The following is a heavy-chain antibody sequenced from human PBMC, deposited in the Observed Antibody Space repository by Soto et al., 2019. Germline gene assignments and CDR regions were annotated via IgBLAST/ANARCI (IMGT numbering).Heavy chain of an antibody. CDR3: ARRRGSGWSDAFDI. J-gene: IGHJ3*02. CDR2: NCPGDSDT. V-gene: IGHV5-51*01. D-gene: IGHD6-19*01. Sequence: GESLKISCKGSGYSFTSYWIGWVRQMPGKGLEWMGINCPGDSDTRYSPYFQGQVTNSADKSISTAYLKWSGLKASDTDMYYCARRRGSGWSDAFDIWGQGTMVTVSS. CDR1: GYSFTSYW.